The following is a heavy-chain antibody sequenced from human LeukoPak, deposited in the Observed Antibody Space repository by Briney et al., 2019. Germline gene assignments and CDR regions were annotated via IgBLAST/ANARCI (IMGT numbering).Heavy chain of an antibody. D-gene: IGHD5-18*01. CDR3: ARDTAISF. Sequence: SETVSLTCTGSGGSISSHYWSWIRQPPGKGLEWIGNIYYSGTINYNPSLKSRVTLSIDTSKNQFSLKLSSVTAADTAVYYCARDTAISFWGQGILVTVSS. V-gene: IGHV4-59*11. CDR2: IYYSGTI. J-gene: IGHJ4*02. CDR1: GGSISSHY.